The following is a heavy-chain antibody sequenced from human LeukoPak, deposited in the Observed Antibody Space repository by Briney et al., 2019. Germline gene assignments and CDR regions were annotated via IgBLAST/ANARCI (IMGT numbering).Heavy chain of an antibody. D-gene: IGHD3-16*02. J-gene: IGHJ4*02. Sequence: GASVKVSCKASGSTFTGYYMHWVRQAPGQGLEWMGRINPNSGGTNYAQKFQGRVTMTRDTSISTAYMELSRLRSDDTAVYYCAREYYDYVWGSYRRPDYFDYWGQGTLVTVSS. CDR3: AREYYDYVWGSYRRPDYFDY. V-gene: IGHV1-2*06. CDR1: GSTFTGYY. CDR2: INPNSGGT.